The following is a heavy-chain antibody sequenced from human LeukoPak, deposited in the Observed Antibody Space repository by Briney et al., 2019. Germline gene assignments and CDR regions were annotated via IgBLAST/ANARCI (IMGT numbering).Heavy chain of an antibody. D-gene: IGHD2-21*01. Sequence: ASVKVSCKASGYSLPAKFMHWVRQAPGQGLEWMGWINPNTGDTHYAQKFQGRVTLTRDTSITTVYMELSRLTSDDTAIFYCAVAPGDYWGQGTLVTVSS. CDR2: INPNTGDT. V-gene: IGHV1-2*02. CDR3: AVAPGDY. J-gene: IGHJ4*02. CDR1: GYSLPAKF.